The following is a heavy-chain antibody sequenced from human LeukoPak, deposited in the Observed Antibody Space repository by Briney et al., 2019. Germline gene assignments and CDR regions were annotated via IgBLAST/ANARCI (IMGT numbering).Heavy chain of an antibody. Sequence: SETLSLTCTVSGGSISSSSYYWGWIRQPPGKGLEWIGSIYYSGSTYYNPSLKSRVTISVDTSKNQFSLKLSSVTAADTAVYYCARDRDGYFDLWGRGTLVTVSS. CDR3: ARDRDGYFDL. J-gene: IGHJ2*01. CDR1: GGSISSSSYY. V-gene: IGHV4-39*07. CDR2: IYYSGST.